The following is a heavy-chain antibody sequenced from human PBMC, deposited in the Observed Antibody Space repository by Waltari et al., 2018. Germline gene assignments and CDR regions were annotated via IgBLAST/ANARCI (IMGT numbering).Heavy chain of an antibody. CDR3: ARDREMATKILGVFDY. J-gene: IGHJ4*02. V-gene: IGHV4-39*07. CDR2: IYYSVRT. CDR1: GGSISSSSYY. Sequence: QLQLQESGPGLVKPSETLSLTCTVSGGSISSSSYYWGWIRQPPGKGLEWIGSIYYSVRTYYNPSLKGRVTISVDTSKNQFSLKLSSVTAADTAVYYCARDREMATKILGVFDYWGQGTLVTVSS. D-gene: IGHD5-12*01.